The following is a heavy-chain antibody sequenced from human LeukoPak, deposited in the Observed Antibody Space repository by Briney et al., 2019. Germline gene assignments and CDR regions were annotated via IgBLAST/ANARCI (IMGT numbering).Heavy chain of an antibody. Sequence: PGGSLRLYCAASGFTFSNYNMNWVRQAPGKGLEWVSSISRSSSSIYYADSVKGRFTISRDNAKNSLYLQMNSLRAEDTAVYYCARGTGRFMFDIWGQGTMVTVSS. CDR3: ARGTGRFMFDI. V-gene: IGHV3-21*01. CDR2: ISRSSSSI. J-gene: IGHJ3*02. D-gene: IGHD3-3*01. CDR1: GFTFSNYN.